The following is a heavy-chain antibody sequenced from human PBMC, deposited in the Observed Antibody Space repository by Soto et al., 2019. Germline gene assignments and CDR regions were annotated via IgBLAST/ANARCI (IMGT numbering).Heavy chain of an antibody. J-gene: IGHJ4*02. CDR2: INLGGTTT. D-gene: IGHD3-16*01. V-gene: IGHV1-46*04. Sequence: QVQLVQSGAEVKKPGASVKLSCQASEYTFTDYFIHWVRQAPGQGLEWMGLINLGGTTTTYAQKLQGRITIIRDSSTRTAYMELSSLRSEATAVYYWIGEEWGMRYFDDWGQGTVVSVSS. CDR1: EYTFTDYF. CDR3: IGEEWGMRYFDD.